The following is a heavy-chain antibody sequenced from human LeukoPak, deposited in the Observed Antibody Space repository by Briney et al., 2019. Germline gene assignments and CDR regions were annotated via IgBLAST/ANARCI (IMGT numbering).Heavy chain of an antibody. CDR1: GGSISSGDYY. CDR3: ARSGHDAFDI. V-gene: IGHV4-30-4*08. Sequence: PSETLPLTCTVSGGSISSGDYYWSWIRQPPGKGLEWIGYIYYSRSTYYNPSLKSRVTISVATSKNQLSLKLSSVTAADTAVYYCARSGHDAFDIWGQGTMVTVSS. CDR2: IYYSRST. J-gene: IGHJ3*02.